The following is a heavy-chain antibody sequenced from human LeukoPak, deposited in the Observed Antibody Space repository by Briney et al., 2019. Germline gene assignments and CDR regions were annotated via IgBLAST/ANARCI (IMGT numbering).Heavy chain of an antibody. D-gene: IGHD2-2*01. CDR2: IIPIFGTA. CDR1: GGTFSSYA. CDR3: AREGVVPAARDFDI. J-gene: IGHJ3*02. Sequence: GASVKVSCKASGGTFSSYAISWVRQAPGQGLEWMGGIIPIFGTANYAQKFQGRVTITADESTSTAYMELSSLRSEDTAVYYCAREGVVPAARDFDIWGQGTMVTVSS. V-gene: IGHV1-69*13.